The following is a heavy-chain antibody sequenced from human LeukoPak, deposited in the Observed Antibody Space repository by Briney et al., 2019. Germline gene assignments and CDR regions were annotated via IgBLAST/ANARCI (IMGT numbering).Heavy chain of an antibody. CDR1: GFTFSSYG. J-gene: IGHJ4*02. D-gene: IGHD1-26*01. CDR3: AKDTSGSNILGY. CDR2: ISYDGSNK. Sequence: GGSLRLSCAASGFTFSSYGMHRVRQAPGKGLEWVAVISYDGSNKYYADSVKGRFTISRDNFKNTLYLQMNSLRAEDTAVYYCAKDTSGSNILGYWGQGTLVTVSS. V-gene: IGHV3-30*18.